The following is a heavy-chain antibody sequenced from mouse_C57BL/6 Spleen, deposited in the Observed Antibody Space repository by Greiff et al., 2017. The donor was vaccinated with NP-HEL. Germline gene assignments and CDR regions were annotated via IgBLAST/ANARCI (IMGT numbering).Heavy chain of an antibody. Sequence: EVHLVESGGGLVKPGGSLKLSCAASGFTFSDYGMHWVRQAPEKGLEWVAYISSGSSTIYYADTVKGRFTISRDNAKNTLFLQMTSLRSEDTAMYYCARAGMKYQCAYWGQGTLVTVSA. J-gene: IGHJ3*01. CDR2: ISSGSSTI. D-gene: IGHD5-1*01. V-gene: IGHV5-17*01. CDR1: GFTFSDYG. CDR3: ARAGMKYQCAY.